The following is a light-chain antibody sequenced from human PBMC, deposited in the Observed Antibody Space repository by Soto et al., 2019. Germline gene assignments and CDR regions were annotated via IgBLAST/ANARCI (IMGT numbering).Light chain of an antibody. CDR3: SSYTSSSTVV. J-gene: IGLJ2*01. Sequence: QSALTQPASVSGSPGQSITISCTGTSSDVGGYNYVSWYQQHPGKAPKLMIYDVSNRPSGVSNRFSGSKSGSTASLTISGLKAEDGADYYCSSYTSSSTVVFGGGTKVTVL. CDR2: DVS. CDR1: SSDVGGYNY. V-gene: IGLV2-14*01.